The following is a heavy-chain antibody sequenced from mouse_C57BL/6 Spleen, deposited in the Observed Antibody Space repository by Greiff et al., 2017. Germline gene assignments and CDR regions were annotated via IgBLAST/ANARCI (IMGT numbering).Heavy chain of an antibody. D-gene: IGHD3-2*02. CDR1: GFNIKDYY. CDR2: IDPENGDT. V-gene: IGHV14-4*01. Sequence: DVQLVESGAELVRPGASVKLSCTASGFNIKDYYMHWVKQRPEQGLEWIGWIDPENGDTEYASKFQGKATITADTSSNTAYLQLSSLTSEDTAVYYSVLVDSSGSFAYWGQGTLVTVSA. J-gene: IGHJ3*01. CDR3: VLVDSSGSFAY.